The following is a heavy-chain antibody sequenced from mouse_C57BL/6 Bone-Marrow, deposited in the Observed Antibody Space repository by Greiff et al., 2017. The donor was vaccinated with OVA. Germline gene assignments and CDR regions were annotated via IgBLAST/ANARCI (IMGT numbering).Heavy chain of an antibody. CDR3: ARLITTVVATGYFDY. CDR1: GYSITSGYY. CDR2: ISYDGSN. D-gene: IGHD1-1*01. J-gene: IGHJ2*01. Sequence: EVKLQESGPGLVKPSQSLSLTCSVTGYSITSGYYWNWIRQFPGNKLEWMGYISYDGSNNYNPSLKNRISITRDTSKNQFFLKLNSVTTEDTATYYCARLITTVVATGYFDYWGQGTTLTVSS. V-gene: IGHV3-6*01.